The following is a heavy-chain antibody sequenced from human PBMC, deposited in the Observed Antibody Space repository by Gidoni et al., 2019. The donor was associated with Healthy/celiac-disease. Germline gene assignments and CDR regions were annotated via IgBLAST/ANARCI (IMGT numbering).Heavy chain of an antibody. J-gene: IGHJ4*02. V-gene: IGHV4-34*01. Sequence: SRVTISVDTSKNQFSLKLSSVTAADTAVYYCARGRAGYSYGIGFDYWGQGTLVTVSS. D-gene: IGHD5-18*01. CDR3: ARGRAGYSYGIGFDY.